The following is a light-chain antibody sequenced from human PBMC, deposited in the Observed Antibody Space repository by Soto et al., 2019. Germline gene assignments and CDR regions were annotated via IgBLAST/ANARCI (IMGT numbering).Light chain of an antibody. Sequence: EVVLTQSPATLSVSSGERATLSCRASQSVSRNLAWYQQKPGQAPRLLIYDASTRATGIPARFSGSGSGTEFTLTISSLQSEDFAVYYCQQYDKWPYTFGQGTNLEIK. CDR3: QQYDKWPYT. CDR2: DAS. V-gene: IGKV3-15*01. CDR1: QSVSRN. J-gene: IGKJ2*01.